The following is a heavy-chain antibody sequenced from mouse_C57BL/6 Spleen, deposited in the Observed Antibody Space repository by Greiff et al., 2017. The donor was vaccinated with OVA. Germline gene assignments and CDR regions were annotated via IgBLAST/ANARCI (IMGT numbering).Heavy chain of an antibody. CDR2: ISSGGSYT. CDR3: ARHYYGSSYWYFDV. J-gene: IGHJ1*03. D-gene: IGHD1-1*01. CDR1: GFTFSSYG. Sequence: EVKLMESGGDLVKPGGSLKLSCAASGFTFSSYGMSWVRQTPDKRLEWVATISSGGSYTYYPDSVKGRFTISRDNAKNTLYLQMSSLKSEDTAMYYCARHYYGSSYWYFDVWGTGTTVTVSS. V-gene: IGHV5-6*01.